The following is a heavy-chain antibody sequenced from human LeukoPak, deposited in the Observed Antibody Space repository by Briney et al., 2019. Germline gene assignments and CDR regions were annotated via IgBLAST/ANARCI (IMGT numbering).Heavy chain of an antibody. CDR2: ISSSDTTM. Sequence: GGSLRLSCAASGFTFSSYSMNWIRQAPGKGLEWVSYISSSDTTMYNADSVKGRFTISRDNAKNSLYLQMNSLRAEDTAVYYCARAPTYGPGSSFDYWGQGTLVTVSS. V-gene: IGHV3-48*04. CDR1: GFTFSSYS. CDR3: ARAPTYGPGSSFDY. J-gene: IGHJ4*02. D-gene: IGHD3-10*01.